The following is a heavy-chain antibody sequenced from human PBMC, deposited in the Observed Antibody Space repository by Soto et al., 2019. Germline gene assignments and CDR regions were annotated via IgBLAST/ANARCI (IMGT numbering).Heavy chain of an antibody. J-gene: IGHJ6*02. Sequence: GGSLRLSCAASGFTFSSYWMHWVRQAPGKGLEWVSSISSSSSYIYYADSVKGRFTISRDNAKNSLYLQMNSLRAEDTAVYYCARARGGITMVRERKNYYYGMDVWGQGTTVTVSS. CDR3: ARARGGITMVRERKNYYYGMDV. CDR2: ISSSSSYI. CDR1: GFTFSSYW. D-gene: IGHD3-10*01. V-gene: IGHV3-21*01.